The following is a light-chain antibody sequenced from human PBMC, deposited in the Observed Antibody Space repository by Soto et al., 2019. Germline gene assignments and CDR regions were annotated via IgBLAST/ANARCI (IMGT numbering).Light chain of an antibody. V-gene: IGLV1-44*01. Sequence: QSALTQPPSASGTPGQRVTVSCSTSSSNLGDNTVNWYQHVPGTAPKLLIYSYDQRPSGVPDRFSGSKSGTSASLAISGLQSEEEADYYCAAWDASLDGYVFGTGTKVTVL. CDR1: SSNLGDNT. CDR3: AAWDASLDGYV. J-gene: IGLJ1*01. CDR2: SYD.